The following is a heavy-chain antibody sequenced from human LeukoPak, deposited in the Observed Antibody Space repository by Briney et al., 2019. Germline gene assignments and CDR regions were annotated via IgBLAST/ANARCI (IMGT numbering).Heavy chain of an antibody. CDR2: IYYSGST. Sequence: KASETLSLTCTVSGGSISSGDYYWSWIRQPPGKGLEWIGYIYYSGSTYYNPSLKSRVTISVDTSKNQFSLKLSSVTAADTAVYYCASSIAMAGLSWFDPWGQGTLVTVSS. D-gene: IGHD6-19*01. V-gene: IGHV4-30-4*08. CDR1: GGSISSGDYY. J-gene: IGHJ5*02. CDR3: ASSIAMAGLSWFDP.